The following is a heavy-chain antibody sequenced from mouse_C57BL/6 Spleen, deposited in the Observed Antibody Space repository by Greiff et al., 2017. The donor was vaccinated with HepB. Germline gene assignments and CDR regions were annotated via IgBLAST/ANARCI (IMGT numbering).Heavy chain of an antibody. D-gene: IGHD2-3*01. CDR2: INPNNGGT. CDR1: GYTFTDYY. J-gene: IGHJ3*01. V-gene: IGHV1-26*01. CDR3: AHYDGYLFAY. Sequence: VQLQQSGPELVKPGASVKISCKASGYTFTDYYMNWVKQSHGKSLEWIGDINPNNGGTSYNQKFKGKATLTVDKSSSTAYMELRSLTSEDSAVYYCAHYDGYLFAYWGQGTLVTVSA.